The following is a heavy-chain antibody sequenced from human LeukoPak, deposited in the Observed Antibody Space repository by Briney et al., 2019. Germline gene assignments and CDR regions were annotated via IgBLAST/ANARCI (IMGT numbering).Heavy chain of an antibody. J-gene: IGHJ4*02. D-gene: IGHD3-22*01. CDR3: ASADYDSSGYYFPLDY. CDR2: ISAYNGNT. CDR1: GYTFTSYG. Sequence: GASVKVSCKASGYTFTSYGISWVRQAPGQGLEWMGWISAYNGNTNYAQKLQGRVTMTTDTSTSTAYMELRSLRSDDTAVYYCASADYDSSGYYFPLDYWGQGTLVTVSS. V-gene: IGHV1-18*01.